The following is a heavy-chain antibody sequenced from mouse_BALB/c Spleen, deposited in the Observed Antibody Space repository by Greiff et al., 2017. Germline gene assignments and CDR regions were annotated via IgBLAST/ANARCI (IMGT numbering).Heavy chain of an antibody. CDR2: IWSGGST. CDR1: GFSLTSYG. J-gene: IGHJ3*01. CDR3: ARDRYDEGAWFAY. Sequence: QVQLKESGPGLVQPSQSLSITCTVSGFSLTSYGVHWVRQSPGKGLEWLGVIWSGGSTDYNAAFISRLSISKDNSKSQVFFKMNSLQANDTAIYYCARDRYDEGAWFAYWGQGTLVTVSA. D-gene: IGHD2-14*01. V-gene: IGHV2-2*02.